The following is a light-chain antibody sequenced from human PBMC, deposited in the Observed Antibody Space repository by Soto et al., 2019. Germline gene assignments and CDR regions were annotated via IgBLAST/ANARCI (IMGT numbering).Light chain of an antibody. V-gene: IGKV1-5*01. CDR1: QSIRTW. J-gene: IGKJ2*01. CDR3: QQYETYPVYT. CDR2: DAS. Sequence: DIQMTRSPSTLSASVGDRVTITCRASQSIRTWLAWYQQKPGKAPKCLIYDASNLESGVPSRFSGSGSGTEFTLTISSLQPDDFATYFCQQYETYPVYTFGQGTKVEIK.